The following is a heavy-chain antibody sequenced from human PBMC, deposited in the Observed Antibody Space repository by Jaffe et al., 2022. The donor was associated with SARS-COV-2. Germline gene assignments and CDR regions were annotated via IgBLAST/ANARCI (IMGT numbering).Heavy chain of an antibody. J-gene: IGHJ4*02. CDR2: IYSGGST. Sequence: EVQLVESGGGLVQPGGSLRLSCAASGFIVSSNYMSWVRQAPGKGLEWVSVIYSGGSTYYADSVKGRFTISRDNSKNTLYLQMNSLRDEDTAVYYCARELQGRFGELLYYFDYWGQGTLVTVSS. CDR3: ARELQGRFGELLYYFDY. V-gene: IGHV3-66*02. D-gene: IGHD3-10*01. CDR1: GFIVSSNY.